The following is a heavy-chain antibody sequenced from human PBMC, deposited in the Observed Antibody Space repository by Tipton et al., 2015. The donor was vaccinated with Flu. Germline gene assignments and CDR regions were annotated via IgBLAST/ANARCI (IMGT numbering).Heavy chain of an antibody. V-gene: IGHV4-61*02. Sequence: TLSLTCTVSGDSISRGSYYYNWIRQPAGKALEWIGRIYSTGMTKYNPSLKNRVTISLDTSKNQFSLRLKSVTAADTAVYFCARERLGEYNSAGYPESWGQGTLVTVSP. CDR2: IYSTGMT. D-gene: IGHD2/OR15-2a*01. CDR3: ARERLGEYNSAGYPES. J-gene: IGHJ5*02. CDR1: GDSISRGSYY.